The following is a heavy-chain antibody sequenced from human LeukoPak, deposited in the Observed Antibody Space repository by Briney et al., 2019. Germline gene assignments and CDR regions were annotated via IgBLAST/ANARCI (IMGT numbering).Heavy chain of an antibody. V-gene: IGHV4-59*01. CDR3: ASSYDSSGSWFDP. CDR1: GGSFSGYY. CDR2: IYYSGST. J-gene: IGHJ5*02. D-gene: IGHD3-22*01. Sequence: PSETLSLTCAVYGGSFSGYYWSWIRQPPGKGLEWIGYIYYSGSTNYNPSLKSRVTISVDTSKNQFSLKLSSVTAADTAVYYCASSYDSSGSWFDPWGQGTLVTVSS.